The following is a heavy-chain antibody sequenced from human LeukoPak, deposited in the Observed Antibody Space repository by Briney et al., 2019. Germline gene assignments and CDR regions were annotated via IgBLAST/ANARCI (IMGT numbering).Heavy chain of an antibody. J-gene: IGHJ5*02. CDR1: GGSFCGYY. D-gene: IGHD1-14*01. Sequence: SETLSLTCAVYGGSFCGYYWRWIRQPPGKGLEGIGEINHSGSTNHNPSLTRRVTISVDTSKNQFSLKLSSVAAADTAVYYWARGRSRYNWFDPWGQGTLVTVAS. CDR2: INHSGST. V-gene: IGHV4-34*01. CDR3: ARGRSRYNWFDP.